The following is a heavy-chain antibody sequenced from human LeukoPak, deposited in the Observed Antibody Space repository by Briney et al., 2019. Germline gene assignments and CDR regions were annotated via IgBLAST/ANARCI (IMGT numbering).Heavy chain of an antibody. D-gene: IGHD3-10*01. Sequence: SETLSLTCTVSGGSIGSYYWSWIRQPPGKGLEWIGYIRYTGRTNYIPSLMRRVTMSIDTSRTQFSLKLNSVTAADTAVYFCARLSNPYGGFHLDYWGQGILVTVSS. CDR3: ARLSNPYGGFHLDY. V-gene: IGHV4-59*08. J-gene: IGHJ4*02. CDR1: GGSIGSYY. CDR2: IRYTGRT.